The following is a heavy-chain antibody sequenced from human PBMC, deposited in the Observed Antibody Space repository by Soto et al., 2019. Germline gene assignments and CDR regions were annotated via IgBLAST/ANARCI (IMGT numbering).Heavy chain of an antibody. Sequence: ASVKVSCKASGYTFTSYAMHWVRQAPGQRLEWMGWINAGNGNTKYSQKFQGRVTITRDTSASTAYMELSSLRSEDTAVYYCARAPIRVGATYFDYWGQGTLVTVSS. CDR1: GYTFTSYA. CDR2: INAGNGNT. D-gene: IGHD1-26*01. V-gene: IGHV1-3*01. CDR3: ARAPIRVGATYFDY. J-gene: IGHJ4*02.